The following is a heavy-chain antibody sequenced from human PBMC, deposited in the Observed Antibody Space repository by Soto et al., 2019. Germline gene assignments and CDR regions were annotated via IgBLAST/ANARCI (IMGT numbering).Heavy chain of an antibody. D-gene: IGHD2-15*01. CDR1: GGTFSTYT. CDR2: IIPIFGTP. CDR3: ARRLECRGYCLDKPTWFAP. J-gene: IGHJ5*02. V-gene: IGHV1-69*06. Sequence: SVKVSCKXSGGTFSTYTFSWVRQAPGQGLEWMGRIIPIFGTPYYAQKFQGRVTITADKSTSTVYMELSSLRSDDTAVYFCARRLECRGYCLDKPTWFAPWGQGTLVTVSS.